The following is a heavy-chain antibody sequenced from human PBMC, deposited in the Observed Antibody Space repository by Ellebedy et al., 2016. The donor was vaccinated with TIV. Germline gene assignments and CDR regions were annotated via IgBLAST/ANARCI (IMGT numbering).Heavy chain of an antibody. J-gene: IGHJ6*02. D-gene: IGHD6-19*01. CDR1: GYTFTSYD. Sequence: ASVKVSXKASGYTFTSYDINWVRQATGQGLEWMGWMNPNSGNTGYAQKFQGRVTMTRNTSISTAYMELSSLRSEDTAVYYCARIEDGYSGWLKKSMDVWGQGTTVTVSS. CDR2: MNPNSGNT. V-gene: IGHV1-8*01. CDR3: ARIEDGYSGWLKKSMDV.